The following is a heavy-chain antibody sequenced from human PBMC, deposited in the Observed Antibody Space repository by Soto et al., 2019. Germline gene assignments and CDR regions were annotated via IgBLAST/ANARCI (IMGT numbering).Heavy chain of an antibody. D-gene: IGHD3-10*01. CDR3: ARKQAGYFYGIDY. V-gene: IGHV4-31*03. CDR2: IYDSGST. Sequence: SETLSLTCTVSGGSITSGGYYWSWIRQHPGKGLEWLGYIYDSGSTFYNPYLKSRITLSVDTSKNQFSLKLSSVTVADTAVYFCARKQAGYFYGIDYWGQGPLVTVS. J-gene: IGHJ4*02. CDR1: GGSITSGGYY.